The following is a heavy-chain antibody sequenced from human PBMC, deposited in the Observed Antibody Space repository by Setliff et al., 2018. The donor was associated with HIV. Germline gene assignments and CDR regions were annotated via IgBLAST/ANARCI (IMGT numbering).Heavy chain of an antibody. D-gene: IGHD6-13*01. CDR2: ISYDGSNK. CDR1: GFTFSNSA. J-gene: IGHJ4*01. CDR3: AREVAADGTYFDY. V-gene: IGHV3-30*04. Sequence: LRLSCAASGFTFSNSAMHWVRQAPGKGLGWVAGISYDGSNKYYTDSMKGRFTISRDNSKNTLYLQMNSLRAEDSAVYYCAREVAADGTYFDYWGQGALVTVSS.